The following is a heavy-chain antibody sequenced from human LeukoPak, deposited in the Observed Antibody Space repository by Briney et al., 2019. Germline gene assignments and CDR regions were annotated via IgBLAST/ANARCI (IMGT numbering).Heavy chain of an antibody. CDR3: ARSDSSGYLLDY. CDR2: IYYSGST. D-gene: IGHD3-22*01. CDR1: GGSISSGGYY. V-gene: IGHV4-31*03. Sequence: SRTLSLTCTVSGGSISSGGYYWSWIRQHPGKGLEWIGYIYYSGSTYYNPSLKSRVTISVDTSKNQFSLKLSSVTAADTAVYYCARSDSSGYLLDYWGQGTLVTVSS. J-gene: IGHJ4*02.